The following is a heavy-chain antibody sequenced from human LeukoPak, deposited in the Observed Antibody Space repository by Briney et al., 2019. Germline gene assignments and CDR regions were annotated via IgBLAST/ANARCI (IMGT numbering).Heavy chain of an antibody. CDR2: IKHDGREK. D-gene: IGHD6-19*01. CDR3: ARIRRGWSQNWDY. Sequence: GGSLRHSCAASGVTSCSSWMSSGRPGPGEGGGWVANIKHDGREKYSVDSVKGRYTISRDNAKNSLYLRMSSLRSEDTAVYYCARIRRGWSQNWDYWGQGTLVTVSS. V-gene: IGHV3-7*01. J-gene: IGHJ4*02. CDR1: GVTSCSSW.